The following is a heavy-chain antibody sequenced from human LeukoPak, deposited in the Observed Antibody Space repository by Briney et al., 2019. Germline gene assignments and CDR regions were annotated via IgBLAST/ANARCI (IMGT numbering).Heavy chain of an antibody. J-gene: IGHJ4*02. CDR2: ISVSGNT. CDR1: GFTLSSYA. CDR3: ARDPGGSSPFDY. Sequence: GGSLRLSCAASGFTLSSYAMSWVRQGPGKGLEWVSAISVSGNTYHADSVKGRFTISRDSYKNTLYLQMNSLRAEDTAIYYCARDPGGSSPFDYWGQGTLVTVSS. D-gene: IGHD2-15*01. V-gene: IGHV3-23*01.